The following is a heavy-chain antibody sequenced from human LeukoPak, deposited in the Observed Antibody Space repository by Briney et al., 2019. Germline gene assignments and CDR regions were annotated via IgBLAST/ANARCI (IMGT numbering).Heavy chain of an antibody. V-gene: IGHV3-33*06. CDR2: IWSDGTEK. D-gene: IGHD4-11*01. CDR3: AKDAQRGFDYSNSLES. Sequence: GGSLRLSCAASGFTYSHYGMHWVRQVPGKGLEWVAVIWSDGTEKCYGDAVKGRFTISRDNSMKTLYLQMNSLRGDDTAVYYCAKDAQRGFDYSNSLESWGQGTLVTVSS. J-gene: IGHJ5*01. CDR1: GFTYSHYG.